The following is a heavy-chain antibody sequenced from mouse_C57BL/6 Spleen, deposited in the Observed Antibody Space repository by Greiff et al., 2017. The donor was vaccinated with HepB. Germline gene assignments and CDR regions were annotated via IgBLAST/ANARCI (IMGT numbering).Heavy chain of an antibody. D-gene: IGHD2-2*01. Sequence: QVQLKESGPELVKPGASVKISCKASGYAFSSSWMNWVKQRPGKGLEWIGRIYPGDGDTNYNGKFKGKATLTADKSSSTAYMQLSSLTSEDSAVYFCARWLPSDYWGQGTTLTVSS. V-gene: IGHV1-82*01. J-gene: IGHJ2*01. CDR2: IYPGDGDT. CDR1: GYAFSSSW. CDR3: ARWLPSDY.